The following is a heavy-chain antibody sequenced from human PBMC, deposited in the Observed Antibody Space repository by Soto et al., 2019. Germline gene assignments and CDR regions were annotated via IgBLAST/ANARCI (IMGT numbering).Heavy chain of an antibody. CDR3: ARVCGGDCHNGMDV. V-gene: IGHV4-4*02. J-gene: IGHJ6*02. D-gene: IGHD2-21*02. Sequence: PSEALTLTCAVYCVSIISSNWWSLVRQPPGKGLVWIGEIYHSGSTNYNPSLKSRVTISVDKSKNQFSLKLSSVTAADTAVYYCARVCGGDCHNGMDVWGQGT. CDR2: IYHSGST. CDR1: CVSIISSNW.